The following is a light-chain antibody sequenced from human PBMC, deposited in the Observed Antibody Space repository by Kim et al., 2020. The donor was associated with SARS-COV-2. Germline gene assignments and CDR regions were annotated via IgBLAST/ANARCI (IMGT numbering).Light chain of an antibody. CDR3: QQRSNWPLT. CDR2: DAS. V-gene: IGKV3-11*01. CDR1: QGVSSY. Sequence: LSPGERATLSGRASQGVSSYLAWYQQRPGQAPRLLIYDASNRATGIPARFSGSGSGTDFTLTISSLEPEDFAIYYCQQRSNWPLTFGGGTKVDIK. J-gene: IGKJ4*01.